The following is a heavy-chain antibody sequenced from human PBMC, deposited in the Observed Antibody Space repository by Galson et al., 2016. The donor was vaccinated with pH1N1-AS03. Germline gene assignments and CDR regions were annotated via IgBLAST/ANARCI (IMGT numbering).Heavy chain of an antibody. V-gene: IGHV4-38-2*02. CDR1: GFSISVGYY. Sequence: LSLTCSVSGFSISVGYYWGWIRQPPGKGLEWVGSVYRNGNTCYNPSLESRVTMSVDTSKNLFSLRLSSVTATDTAVYYCARVCDYSFGWCDSGGQGTLVTVSS. CDR3: ARVCDYSFGWCDS. J-gene: IGHJ5*01. CDR2: VYRNGNT. D-gene: IGHD4/OR15-4a*01.